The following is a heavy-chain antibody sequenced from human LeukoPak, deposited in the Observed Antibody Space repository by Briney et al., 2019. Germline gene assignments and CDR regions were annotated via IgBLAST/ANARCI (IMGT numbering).Heavy chain of an antibody. CDR3: ARDLSVTRSPSITIFGVVIGHAFDI. V-gene: IGHV4-59*12. Sequence: SETLSLTCTVSGGSISSYYWSWIRQPPGKGLEWIGYIYYSGSTNYNPSLKSRVTISVDTSKNQFSLKLSSVTAADTAVYYCARDLSVTRSPSITIFGVVIGHAFDIWGQGTMVTVSS. J-gene: IGHJ3*02. CDR1: GGSISSYY. D-gene: IGHD3-3*01. CDR2: IYYSGST.